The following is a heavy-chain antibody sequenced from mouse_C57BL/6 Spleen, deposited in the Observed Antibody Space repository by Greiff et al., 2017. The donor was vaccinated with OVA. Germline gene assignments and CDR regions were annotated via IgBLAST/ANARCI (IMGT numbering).Heavy chain of an antibody. Sequence: QVQLQQSGPELVKPGASVKISCKASGYAFSSSWMNWVKQRPGKGLEWIGRIYPGDGDTNYNGKFKGKATLTADKSSSTAYMQLSSLTSEDSAVXFGARLGYYFDYWGQGTTLTVSS. D-gene: IGHD4-1*01. CDR2: IYPGDGDT. CDR1: GYAFSSSW. J-gene: IGHJ2*01. CDR3: ARLGYYFDY. V-gene: IGHV1-82*01.